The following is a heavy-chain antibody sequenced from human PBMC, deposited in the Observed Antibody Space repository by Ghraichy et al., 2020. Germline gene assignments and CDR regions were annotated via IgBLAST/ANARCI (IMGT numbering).Heavy chain of an antibody. CDR1: GFTFSSYA. Sequence: GGSLRLSCAASGFTFSSYAMSWVRQAPGKGLEWVSAISGSGGSTYYADSVKGRFTISRDNSKNTLYLQMNSLRAEDTAVYYCAKDRVIVVVPAVPGDMDVWGQGTTVTVSS. CDR3: AKDRVIVVVPAVPGDMDV. CDR2: ISGSGGST. D-gene: IGHD2-2*01. V-gene: IGHV3-23*01. J-gene: IGHJ6*02.